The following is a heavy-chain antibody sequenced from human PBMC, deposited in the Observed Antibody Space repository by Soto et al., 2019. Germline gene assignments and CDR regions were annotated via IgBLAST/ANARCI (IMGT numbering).Heavy chain of an antibody. V-gene: IGHV4-61*01. CDR3: ARGALYTAMVRGGFDY. CDR1: GGSVSSGSYY. D-gene: IGHD5-18*01. Sequence: LSEPLSLTCTFSGGSVSSGSYYWSWIRQPPGKGLEGIGYIYYSGSTNYNPSLKSRVTISVDTSKNQFSLKLSSVTAADTAVYYCARGALYTAMVRGGFDYWGQGTLVTVSS. CDR2: IYYSGST. J-gene: IGHJ4*02.